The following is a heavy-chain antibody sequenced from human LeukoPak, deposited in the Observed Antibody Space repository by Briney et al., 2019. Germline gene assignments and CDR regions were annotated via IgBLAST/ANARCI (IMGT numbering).Heavy chain of an antibody. J-gene: IGHJ4*02. V-gene: IGHV4-59*08. CDR2: IYYSGST. CDR3: ATLESGAAGVDC. CDR1: AGSISSYY. D-gene: IGHD6-13*01. Sequence: SETLSLTCTVSAGSISSYYWSWLRQPPGKGLEWIGYIYYSGSTNYNPSLKSRVTMSVDTSKNQFSLKLSFVTAAATAVYYCATLESGAAGVDCWGQVTLVTVSS.